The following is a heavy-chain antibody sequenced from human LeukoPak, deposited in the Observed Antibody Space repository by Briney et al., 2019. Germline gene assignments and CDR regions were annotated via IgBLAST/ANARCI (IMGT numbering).Heavy chain of an antibody. CDR1: GFTFSIYS. Sequence: GGSLRLSCAASGFTFSIYSMNWVRQAPGKGLEWVSYISGSGSPISYATSVKGRFTISRGNAKNSLYLQMNSLRAEDTAVYYCARTYTSGVSWFDPWGQGTLVTVSS. D-gene: IGHD6-19*01. CDR3: ARTYTSGVSWFDP. CDR2: ISGSGSPI. V-gene: IGHV3-48*01. J-gene: IGHJ5*02.